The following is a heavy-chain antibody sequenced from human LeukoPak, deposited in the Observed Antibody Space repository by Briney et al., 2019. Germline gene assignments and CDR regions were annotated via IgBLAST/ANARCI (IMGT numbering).Heavy chain of an antibody. CDR1: GFTFSDYS. Sequence: GGSLRLSCAASGFTFSDYSMNWVRQAPGKGLEWVSVISGSGDRTYYADSVEGRFTISRDISKNTVCLQMNGLRAEDTAIYYCAKLGYASCYSPLASWGQGTLVSVSS. J-gene: IGHJ4*02. CDR3: AKLGYASCYSPLAS. D-gene: IGHD2-15*01. V-gene: IGHV3-23*01. CDR2: ISGSGDRT.